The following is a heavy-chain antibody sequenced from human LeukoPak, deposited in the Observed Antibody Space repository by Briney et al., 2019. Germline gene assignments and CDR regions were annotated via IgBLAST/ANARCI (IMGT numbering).Heavy chain of an antibody. Sequence: ASVKVSCKASGYTFTGYYMHWVRQAPGQGLEWMGWINPNSGGTNYAQKFQGRVTMTRDTSISTAYMELSRLRSDDTAVYYCASKYSSSWGPTWFDPWGQGTLVTVSS. CDR2: INPNSGGT. D-gene: IGHD6-13*01. J-gene: IGHJ5*02. V-gene: IGHV1-2*02. CDR1: GYTFTGYY. CDR3: ASKYSSSWGPTWFDP.